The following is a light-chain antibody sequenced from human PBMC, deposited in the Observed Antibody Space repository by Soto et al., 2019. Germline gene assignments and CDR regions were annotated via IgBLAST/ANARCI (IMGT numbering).Light chain of an antibody. CDR2: GAS. CDR3: QQYGSSPT. J-gene: IGKJ1*01. V-gene: IGKV3-20*01. CDR1: QSVSSSY. Sequence: EIVLQQSPGTLSLSPGESARLSWRASQSVSSSYLAWYQQKPGQAPRLLIYGASSRATGIPDRFSGSGSGTDFTLTISRLEPEDFAVYYCQQYGSSPTFGQGTKVDIK.